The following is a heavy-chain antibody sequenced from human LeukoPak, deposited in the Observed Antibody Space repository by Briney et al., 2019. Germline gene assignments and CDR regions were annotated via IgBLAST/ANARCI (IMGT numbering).Heavy chain of an antibody. CDR3: ARGVVVVAAFRGDWFDP. V-gene: IGHV1-46*01. CDR2: INPSGGST. J-gene: IGHJ5*02. D-gene: IGHD2-15*01. Sequence: GASVKVSCKASGYTFTGYYMHWVRQAPGQGLEWMGIINPSGGSTSYAQKFQGRVTMTRDTSTSTVYMELSSLRSEDTAVYYCARGVVVVAAFRGDWFDPWGQGTLVTVSS. CDR1: GYTFTGYY.